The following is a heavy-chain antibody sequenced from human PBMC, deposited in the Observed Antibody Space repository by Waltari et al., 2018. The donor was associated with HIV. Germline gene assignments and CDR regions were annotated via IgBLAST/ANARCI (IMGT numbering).Heavy chain of an antibody. V-gene: IGHV3-23*01. J-gene: IGHJ4*02. CDR3: ATCNIGSGWYLKSPIRI. CDR2: ITSSGGRT. D-gene: IGHD6-19*01. CDR1: GLNFATSG. Sequence: VQMLESGGDLVQPGGSLRLPCAASGLNFATSGLGAVRQAPGKGLGVMSSITSSGGRTYYAESVKGRFIISRDNSKKTVTLQLKNLRLGDTAMYYCATCNIGSGWYLKSPIRIWGQGTLVTVS.